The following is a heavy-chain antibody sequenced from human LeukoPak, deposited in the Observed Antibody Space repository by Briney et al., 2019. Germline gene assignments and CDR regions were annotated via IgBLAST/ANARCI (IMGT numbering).Heavy chain of an antibody. CDR2: ISYDGSNK. V-gene: IGHV3-30-3*01. D-gene: IGHD3-9*01. Sequence: QPGRSLRLSWAASGXTFSSYAVHWVRQAPGKGLEWVAVISYDGSNKYYADSVKGRFTISRDNSKNTLYLQMNSLRAEDTAVYYCARDKVPYDILTGYSPIFDYWGQGTLVTVSS. CDR3: ARDKVPYDILTGYSPIFDY. CDR1: GXTFSSYA. J-gene: IGHJ4*02.